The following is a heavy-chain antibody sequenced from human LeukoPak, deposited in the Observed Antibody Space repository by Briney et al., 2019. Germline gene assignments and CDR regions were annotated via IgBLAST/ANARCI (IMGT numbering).Heavy chain of an antibody. CDR2: IRYDGSTK. CDR3: AKDIDIVATTPYYFDY. CDR1: GFTFSSYG. V-gene: IGHV3-30*02. J-gene: IGHJ4*02. Sequence: GGSLRLSCAASGFTFSSYGMHWVRQAPGKGLEWVAFIRYDGSTKYYEDSVKGRFTISRDSSKDTVYLQMNSLRDEDTALYYCAKDIDIVATTPYYFDYWGQGTLVTVSS. D-gene: IGHD5-12*01.